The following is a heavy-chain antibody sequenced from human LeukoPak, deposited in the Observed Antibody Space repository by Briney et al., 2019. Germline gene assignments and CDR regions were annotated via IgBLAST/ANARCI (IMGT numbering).Heavy chain of an antibody. V-gene: IGHV6-1*01. CDR3: ARRLTQYDCFDP. J-gene: IGHJ5*02. D-gene: IGHD2-2*01. CDR1: GDSVSSNSVT. Sequence: SQTLSLTCAISGDSVSSNSVTWNWIRQSPSRGLEWLGRTYYRSTWYNDYAVSVRGRTTVNPDTSKNQFSLHLNSVTPEDTAVYYCARRLTQYDCFDPWGQGILVTVSS. CDR2: TYYRSTWYN.